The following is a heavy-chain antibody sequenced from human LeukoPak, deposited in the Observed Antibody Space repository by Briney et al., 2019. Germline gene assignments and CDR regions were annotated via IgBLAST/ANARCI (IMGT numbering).Heavy chain of an antibody. D-gene: IGHD4-17*01. V-gene: IGHV3-23*01. CDR1: GFTFSSYA. J-gene: IGHJ4*02. CDR2: ISGSGGST. CDR3: AKDSYGDYGLYYFDY. Sequence: PGGSLRLSCAASGFTFSSYAVSWVRQAPGKGLEWVSAISGSGGSTYYADSVKGRFTISRDNSKNTLYLQMNSLRAEDTAVYYCAKDSYGDYGLYYFDYWGQGTLVTVSS.